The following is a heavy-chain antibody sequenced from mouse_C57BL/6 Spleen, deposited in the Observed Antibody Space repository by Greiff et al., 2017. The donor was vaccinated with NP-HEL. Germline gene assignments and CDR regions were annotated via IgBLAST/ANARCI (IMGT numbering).Heavy chain of an antibody. CDR2: TNPTNGRT. J-gene: IGHJ2*01. V-gene: IGHV1S81*02. CDR1: GYTFTSYW. CDR3: AIIKKILATYFDY. D-gene: IGHD1-1*01. Sequence: VQLQQSGAELVKAGASVKMSCKASGYTFTSYWMHWVKQRLGQGLEWFAETNPTNGRTYYNEKFKSKATLTVDKSSSTAYMLLSGPTFEDSAVYYCAIIKKILATYFDYWVQGTTLTVSS.